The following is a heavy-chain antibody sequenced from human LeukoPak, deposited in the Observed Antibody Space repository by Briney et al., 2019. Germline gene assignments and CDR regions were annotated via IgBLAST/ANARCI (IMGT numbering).Heavy chain of an antibody. J-gene: IGHJ4*02. CDR1: GFTFSDYY. CDR3: ARGGYDILTGYYGFDY. V-gene: IGHV3-11*01. D-gene: IGHD3-9*01. Sequence: PGGPLRLSCAASGFTFSDYYMSWIRRAPGKGLEWVSYISSSGSTIYYADSVKGRFTISRDNAKNSLHLQMNSLRAEDTAVYYCARGGYDILTGYYGFDYWGQGTLVTVSS. CDR2: ISSSGSTI.